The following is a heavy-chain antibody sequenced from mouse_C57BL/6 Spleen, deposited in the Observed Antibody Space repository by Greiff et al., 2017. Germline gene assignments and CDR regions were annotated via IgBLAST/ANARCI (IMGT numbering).Heavy chain of an antibody. J-gene: IGHJ3*01. D-gene: IGHD1-1*01. CDR3: ARYGDYGSSSLFAY. V-gene: IGHV7-3*01. Sequence: EVKVVESGGGLVQPGGSLSLSCAASGFTFTDYYMSWVRQPPGKALEWLGFIRNKANGYTTEYSASVKGRITISRDNSQSILYHQMNALRAEDSATYYCARYGDYGSSSLFAYWGQGTLVTVSA. CDR2: IRNKANGYTT. CDR1: GFTFTDYY.